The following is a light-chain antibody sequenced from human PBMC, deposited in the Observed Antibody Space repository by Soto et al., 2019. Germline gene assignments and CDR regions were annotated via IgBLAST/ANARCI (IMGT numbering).Light chain of an antibody. V-gene: IGLV2-14*03. CDR2: GVS. CDR1: SSDVGGFNY. Sequence: QSVLTQPASVSGSPGHSITISCTGTSSDVGGFNYVSWYQHHPGKAPKLMIYGVSNRPSGVSNRFSGSKSGNTASLTISGLQAEDEADYYCSLYTSSSTLEFGGGTKVTV. J-gene: IGLJ3*02. CDR3: SLYTSSSTLE.